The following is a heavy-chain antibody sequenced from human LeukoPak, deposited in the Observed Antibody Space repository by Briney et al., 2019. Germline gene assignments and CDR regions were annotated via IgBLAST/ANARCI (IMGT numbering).Heavy chain of an antibody. CDR2: IKQDGSEK. V-gene: IGHV3-7*01. CDR3: AREVFTNYYYYMDV. Sequence: GGSLRLSCAASGFTFSSYWMSWVRQAPGKGLEWVANIKQDGSEKYYVDSVKGRFTISRDNAKNSLYLQMNSLRAEDTAVYYCAREVFTNYYYYMDVWGKGTTVTVSS. J-gene: IGHJ6*03. CDR1: GFTFSSYW. D-gene: IGHD2-2*01.